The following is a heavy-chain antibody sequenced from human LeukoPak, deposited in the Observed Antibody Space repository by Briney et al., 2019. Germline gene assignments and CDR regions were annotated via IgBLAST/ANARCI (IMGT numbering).Heavy chain of an antibody. CDR1: GYTFTGYY. Sequence: ASVKVSCKASGYTFTGYYMHWVRQAPEQGLEWMGWINPNSGGTNYAQKFQGRVTMTRDTSISTAYMELSRLRSDDTAVYYCARALDSGYDYGYWGQGTLVTVSS. CDR3: ARALDSGYDYGY. J-gene: IGHJ4*02. V-gene: IGHV1-2*02. CDR2: INPNSGGT. D-gene: IGHD5-12*01.